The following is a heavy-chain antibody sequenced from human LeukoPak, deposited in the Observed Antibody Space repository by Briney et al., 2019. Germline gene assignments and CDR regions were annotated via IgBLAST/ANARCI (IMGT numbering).Heavy chain of an antibody. CDR1: GFTFSSYA. J-gene: IGHJ4*02. CDR3: AKVKVIKGTIFDY. CDR2: ISGSGGST. V-gene: IGHV3-23*01. D-gene: IGHD3-22*01. Sequence: PGGSLRLSCAASGFTFSSYAMSWVGQAPGQGLEWVSAISGSGGSTYYADSVKGRFTISRDDSKNTLYLQMNSLRAEDTAVYYCAKVKVIKGTIFDYWGQGTLVTVSS.